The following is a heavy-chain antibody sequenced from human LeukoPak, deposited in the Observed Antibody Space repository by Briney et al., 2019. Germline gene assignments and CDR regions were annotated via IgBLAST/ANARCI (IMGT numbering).Heavy chain of an antibody. J-gene: IGHJ4*02. D-gene: IGHD4-17*01. V-gene: IGHV3-30*18. Sequence: GGSLRLSWAASGXTFSSYGMHWVRQAPGKGLEWVAVISYDGSNKYYADSVEGRFTISRDNSKNTLYLQMNSLRAEDTAVYYCAKGKGMTTVTTGGYWGQGTLVTVSS. CDR3: AKGKGMTTVTTGGY. CDR2: ISYDGSNK. CDR1: GXTFSSYG.